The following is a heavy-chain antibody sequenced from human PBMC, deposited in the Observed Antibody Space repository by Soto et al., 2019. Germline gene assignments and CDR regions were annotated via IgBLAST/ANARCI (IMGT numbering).Heavy chain of an antibody. CDR2: ISPNSGGT. CDR1: GYTFTGYY. CDR3: ARDRVPFSSSSGHYYYGMDV. Sequence: QVHLMQSGAEVKKPGASVKVSCKASGYTFTGYYMHWVRQAPGQGLEWMGWISPNSGGTNFAHKFQGSGTMTTDTSINSAYVELSRLTYDDTAVYYCARDRVPFSSSSGHYYYGMDVWGQGTTVTVS. V-gene: IGHV1-2*02. D-gene: IGHD6-6*01. J-gene: IGHJ6*02.